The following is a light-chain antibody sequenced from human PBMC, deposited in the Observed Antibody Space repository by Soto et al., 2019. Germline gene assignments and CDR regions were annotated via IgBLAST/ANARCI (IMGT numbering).Light chain of an antibody. J-gene: IGLJ1*01. Sequence: SALTQPRSVSGSPGQSVTISCTGTSSDVGGYTFVSWYQQHPAKAPKLMIYDVNRRPSGVPDRFSGSKSGNTASLTISGLQAEDEADYYCCSYAGSYTLYVFGTGTKLTVL. CDR3: CSYAGSYTLYV. V-gene: IGLV2-11*01. CDR2: DVN. CDR1: SSDVGGYTF.